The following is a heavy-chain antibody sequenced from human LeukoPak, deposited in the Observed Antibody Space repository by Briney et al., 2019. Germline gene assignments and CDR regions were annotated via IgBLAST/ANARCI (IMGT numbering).Heavy chain of an antibody. CDR1: GFTFSTYD. J-gene: IGHJ4*02. CDR3: ARGRGLSSTWYFDY. CDR2: IGTAADT. V-gene: IGHV3-13*01. D-gene: IGHD6-13*01. Sequence: GGSLRLSCAASGFTFSTYDMHWVRQATGKGLEWVSTIGTAADTYYPDSVKGRFTISRENAKNSLYLQMNSLRAGDTAVYYCARGRGLSSTWYFDYWGQGTLVTVSS.